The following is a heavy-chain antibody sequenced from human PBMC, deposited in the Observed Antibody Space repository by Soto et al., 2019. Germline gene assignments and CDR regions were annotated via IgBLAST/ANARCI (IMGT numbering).Heavy chain of an antibody. D-gene: IGHD2-8*01. J-gene: IGHJ2*01. V-gene: IGHV1-58*02. CDR3: SAADPNKAIGWPV. Sequence: PVKVSCKSSGFDFGSFGIQFLRQTRGRGLEWIGWIVVASGRTNYARQFQGRVAFSRDMSSTTAYMDLFDLKSDDTAVYFCSAADPNKAIGWPVWGR. CDR2: IVVASGRT. CDR1: GFDFGSFG.